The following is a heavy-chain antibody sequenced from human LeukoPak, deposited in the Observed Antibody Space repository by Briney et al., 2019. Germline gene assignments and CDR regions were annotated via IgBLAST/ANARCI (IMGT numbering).Heavy chain of an antibody. CDR1: GYSFASYW. CDR3: ARAYDTSGYYYAFDY. D-gene: IGHD3-22*01. CDR2: IYPGDSDT. Sequence: GESLKISCKGSGYSFASYWIGWVRQMPGKGLGWGGIIYPGDSDTRYSPSFRGQVTISADKSISTAYLQWSRLKAADTAMYYCARAYDTSGYYYAFDYWGQGTLVTVSS. V-gene: IGHV5-51*01. J-gene: IGHJ4*02.